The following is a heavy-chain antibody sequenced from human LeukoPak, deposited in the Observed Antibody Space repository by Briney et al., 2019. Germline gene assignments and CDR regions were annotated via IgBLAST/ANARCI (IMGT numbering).Heavy chain of an antibody. CDR2: ISYDGSNK. D-gene: IGHD3-22*01. V-gene: IGHV3-30-3*01. Sequence: GRSLRLSCAASGFTFSSYAMHWVRQAPGKGLEWVAVISYDGSNKYYADSVKGRFTISRDNSKNTLYLQMNSLRAEDTAVYYCASGLQYDSSGYHTFDYWGQGTLVTVSS. J-gene: IGHJ4*02. CDR1: GFTFSSYA. CDR3: ASGLQYDSSGYHTFDY.